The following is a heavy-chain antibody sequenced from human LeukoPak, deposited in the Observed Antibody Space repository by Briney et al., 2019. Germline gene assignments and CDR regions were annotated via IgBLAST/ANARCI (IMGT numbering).Heavy chain of an antibody. J-gene: IGHJ4*02. V-gene: IGHV4-34*01. D-gene: IGHD6-13*01. CDR1: GGSFSGYY. CDR3: ARSQGIAAAGFKWTYDY. CDR2: INHSGST. Sequence: SETLSLTCAVDGGSFSGYYWSWIRQPPGKGLEWIGEINHSGSTNYNPSLKSRVTISVDTSKNQFSLKLSSVTAADTAVYYCARSQGIAAAGFKWTYDYWGQGTLVTVSS.